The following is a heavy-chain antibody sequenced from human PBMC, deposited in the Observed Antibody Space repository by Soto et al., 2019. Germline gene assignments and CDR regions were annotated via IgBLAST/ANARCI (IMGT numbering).Heavy chain of an antibody. CDR3: ARGSGSFVYGMDV. CDR2: INPRGGST. D-gene: IGHD3-10*01. CDR1: GYTLSDYF. Sequence: QVQLVQSGAEVKKPGASVKVSCNASGYTLSDYFMHWVRQAPGQGLEWMGTINPRGGSTRYAQNFQGRVTMISDTSTSTVYMELSSLRSDDTAVFYCARGSGSFVYGMDVWGQGTTVTVSS. J-gene: IGHJ6*02. V-gene: IGHV1-46*01.